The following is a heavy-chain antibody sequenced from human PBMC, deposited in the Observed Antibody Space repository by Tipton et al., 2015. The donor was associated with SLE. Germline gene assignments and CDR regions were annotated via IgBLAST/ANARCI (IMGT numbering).Heavy chain of an antibody. J-gene: IGHJ4*02. CDR2: IYTSGST. CDR1: GDSISSGSYY. CDR3: ARGGYSSGWYGDYFVY. D-gene: IGHD6-19*01. V-gene: IGHV4-61*09. Sequence: TLSLTCTVSGDSISSGSYYWSWIRQPAGKGLEWIGQIYTSGSTDYSPSLKSRVTISLDTSKSQFSLKLSSVTAADTAIYYCARGGYSSGWYGDYFVYCGQGTLVTVSS.